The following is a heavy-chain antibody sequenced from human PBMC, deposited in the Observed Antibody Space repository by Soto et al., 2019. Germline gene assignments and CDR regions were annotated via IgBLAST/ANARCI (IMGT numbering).Heavy chain of an antibody. CDR1: GGTLSSFA. CDR2: IIPIFGTA. D-gene: IGHD3-10*01. J-gene: IGHJ5*01. V-gene: IGHV1-69*13. CDR3: ATDTSIFRGRIPDTPWFDS. Sequence: ASVKVSCKASGGTLSSFAFTWVRQARGQGLEWMGRIIPIFGTANYAQQFQGRVTITADESTGTVYMDLRSLRSEDTAMYYCATDTSIFRGRIPDTPWFDSWGQGTLVTLS.